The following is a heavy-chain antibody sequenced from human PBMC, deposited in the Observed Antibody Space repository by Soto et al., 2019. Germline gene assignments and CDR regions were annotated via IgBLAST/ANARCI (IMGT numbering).Heavy chain of an antibody. CDR1: GFTIYKND. V-gene: IGHV3-66*01. Sequence: EVQLVQSGRGLVQPGGSLRLSCVASGFTIYKNDMIWVRQAPGKGLEWVAHIHSDGSAYYADSVKGRFTISKDNSKNTLYFQMNSLRSEDTAVYYCAAYGPNSGDGFWGQGTLVTVSS. CDR3: AAYGPNSGDGF. J-gene: IGHJ4*02. D-gene: IGHD4-17*01. CDR2: IHSDGSA.